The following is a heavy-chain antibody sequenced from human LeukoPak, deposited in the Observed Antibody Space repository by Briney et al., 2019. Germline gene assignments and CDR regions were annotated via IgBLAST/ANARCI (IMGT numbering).Heavy chain of an antibody. CDR3: ARTGAHYYDSSGYYWYAFDI. CDR2: IYSGGST. J-gene: IGHJ3*02. CDR1: AFTVSSNY. V-gene: IGHV3-66*02. D-gene: IGHD3-22*01. Sequence: GGSLRLSCTASAFTVSSNYMNWVRHAPGKGLEWVSFIYSGGSTYYADSVKGRFTISRDISKNTLYLQMTSLRAEDTALYYCARTGAHYYDSSGYYWYAFDIWGQGTMVMVSS.